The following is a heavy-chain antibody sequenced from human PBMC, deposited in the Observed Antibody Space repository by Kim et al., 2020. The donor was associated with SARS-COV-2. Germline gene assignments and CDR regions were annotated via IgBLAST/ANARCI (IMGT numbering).Heavy chain of an antibody. CDR2: IKSNTDGGKT. V-gene: IGHV3-15*01. Sequence: GGSLRLSCAASGFTFSNAWMSWVRQAPGKGLEWVGRIKSNTDGGKTDYAAPVKGRITISRDDSKNTLYLQMNSLKTEGTAVYYCTTILTGYYIRWYFDLWGRGTLVTISS. CDR1: GFTFSNAW. J-gene: IGHJ2*01. D-gene: IGHD3-9*01. CDR3: TTILTGYYIRWYFDL.